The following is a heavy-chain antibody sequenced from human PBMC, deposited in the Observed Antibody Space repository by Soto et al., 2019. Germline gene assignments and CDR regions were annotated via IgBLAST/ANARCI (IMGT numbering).Heavy chain of an antibody. CDR1: GYPVTAYY. CDR2: INPATGAA. J-gene: IGHJ3*02. CDR3: ARGGGVGVAGSAAFDM. V-gene: IGHV1-2*02. D-gene: IGHD3-3*01. Sequence: QLHLVQSGAVVKKPGASVTVSCSASGYPVTAYYMHWVRQAPGRGLEWMGGINPATGAAKYTPTFQGRVTMTRDTSTSTVFRELGGLTSEDTAVFYCARGGGVGVAGSAAFDMWGQGTLVTVSS.